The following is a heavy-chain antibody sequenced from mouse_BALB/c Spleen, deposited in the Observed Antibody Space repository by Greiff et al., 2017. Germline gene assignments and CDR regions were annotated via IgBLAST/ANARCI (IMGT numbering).Heavy chain of an antibody. CDR3: AEEGYGSSYDAMDY. Sequence: EVKLVESGAELVKPGASVKLSCTASGFNIKDTYMHWVKQRPEQGLEWIGRIDPANGNTKYDPKFQGKATITADTSSNTAYLQLSSLTSEDTAVYYCAEEGYGSSYDAMDYWGQGTSVTVSS. V-gene: IGHV14-3*02. CDR2: IDPANGNT. CDR1: GFNIKDTY. J-gene: IGHJ4*01. D-gene: IGHD1-1*01.